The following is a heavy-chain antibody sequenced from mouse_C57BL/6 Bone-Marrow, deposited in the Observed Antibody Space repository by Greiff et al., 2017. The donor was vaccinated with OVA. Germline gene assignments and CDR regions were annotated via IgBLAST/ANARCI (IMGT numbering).Heavy chain of an antibody. CDR1: GFSLTSYG. CDR3: ARRYSNYLAWSAF. CDR2: IWSGGST. D-gene: IGHD2-5*01. V-gene: IGHV2-2*01. J-gene: IGHJ3*01. Sequence: QVQLKESGPGLVQPSQSLSITCTVSGFSLTSYGVHWVRQSPGKGLEWLGVIWSGGSTDYNAAFISRLSISKGNSKIQVFFQLNSLHAVYSSIYYCARRYSNYLAWSAFWGPGTLVTVSA.